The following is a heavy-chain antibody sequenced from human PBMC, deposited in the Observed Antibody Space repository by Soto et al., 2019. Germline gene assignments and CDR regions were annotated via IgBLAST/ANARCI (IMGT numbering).Heavy chain of an antibody. CDR2: IYYSGST. D-gene: IGHD5-12*01. Sequence: GTLSITCTVSGGSVSSGSYYWSWIRQPPGKGLEWIGYIYYSGSTNYNPSLKSRVTISVDTSKNQFSLKLSSVTAADTAVYYCARVFDGYNSLYYFDYWGQGTLVTVSS. V-gene: IGHV4-61*01. CDR3: ARVFDGYNSLYYFDY. CDR1: GGSVSSGSYY. J-gene: IGHJ4*02.